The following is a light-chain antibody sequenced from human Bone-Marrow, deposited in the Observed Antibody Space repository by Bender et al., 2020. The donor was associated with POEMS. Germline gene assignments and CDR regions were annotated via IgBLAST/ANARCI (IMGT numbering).Light chain of an antibody. Sequence: QSALTQPASVSGSPGQSITISCSGTRSDVGGYDFVSWHQQDPGKSPTLLIFDVTNRPSGVSYRFAGSKSGNTASLTISGLQAEDESFYFCSSYTTDGIVFGTGTDVTVL. V-gene: IGLV2-14*03. J-gene: IGLJ1*01. CDR1: RSDVGGYDF. CDR2: DVT. CDR3: SSYTTDGIV.